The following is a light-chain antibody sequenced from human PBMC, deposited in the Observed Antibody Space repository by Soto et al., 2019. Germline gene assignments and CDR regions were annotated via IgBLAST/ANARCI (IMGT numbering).Light chain of an antibody. V-gene: IGKV3D-15*01. CDR2: GAS. CDR3: QQYNNWPPWT. J-gene: IGKJ1*01. Sequence: EIVMTQSPATLSVSPGERATLSCRASQSITNNLAWYQQKPGQAPRLLIYGASARATGIPARFSGSGSGREFILTISRLQSEDFAVYYCQQYNNWPPWTFGQGTKVDIK. CDR1: QSITNN.